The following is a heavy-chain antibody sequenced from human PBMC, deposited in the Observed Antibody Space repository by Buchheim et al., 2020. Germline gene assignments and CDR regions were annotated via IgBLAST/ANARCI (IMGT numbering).Heavy chain of an antibody. Sequence: EVQLLESGGGLVQPGGSLRLSCAASGFTFSSYAMSWVRQAPGKGLEWVSSISSNADKTYYADSVEGRLTILRDNSKNTLYMQMNSLRAEDTAVYHCAKDSSHCSGGSCYFHYFDSWGQGTL. CDR1: GFTFSSYA. CDR2: ISSNADKT. D-gene: IGHD2-15*01. J-gene: IGHJ4*02. V-gene: IGHV3-23*01. CDR3: AKDSSHCSGGSCYFHYFDS.